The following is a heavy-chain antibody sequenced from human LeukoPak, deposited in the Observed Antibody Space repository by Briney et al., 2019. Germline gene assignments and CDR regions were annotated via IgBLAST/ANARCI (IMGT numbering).Heavy chain of an antibody. Sequence: SETLSLTCTVSGGSISSSSYYWGWIRQPPGKGLEWFVSIYYSGSTYYNPSLKSRVTISVDTSKNQFSLKLSSVTAADTAVYYCARAGAGAYNWNDGTFDYWGQGTLVTVSS. D-gene: IGHD1-20*01. V-gene: IGHV4-39*07. CDR3: ARAGAGAYNWNDGTFDY. CDR1: GGSISSSSYY. J-gene: IGHJ4*02. CDR2: IYYSGST.